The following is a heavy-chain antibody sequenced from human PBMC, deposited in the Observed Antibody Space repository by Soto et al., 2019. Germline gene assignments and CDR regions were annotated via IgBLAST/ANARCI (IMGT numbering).Heavy chain of an antibody. CDR2: IWYDGGNK. J-gene: IGHJ4*02. CDR3: VIDGKWMPGDGLRSSNYFDY. D-gene: IGHD3-10*01. CDR1: GFNFSSYD. Sequence: GGSLRLSRAASGFNFSSYDMHWVRQAPGKXLXXVAVIWYDGGNKYYADSVKGRFTIHRDKSKNTLYLQMNSLRAEETAVYYCVIDGKWMPGDGLRSSNYFDYWGQGTLVTVSP. V-gene: IGHV3-33*01.